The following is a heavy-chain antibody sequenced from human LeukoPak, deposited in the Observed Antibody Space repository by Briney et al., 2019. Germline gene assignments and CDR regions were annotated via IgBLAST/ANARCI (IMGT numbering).Heavy chain of an antibody. CDR2: IFHSGST. V-gene: IGHV4-4*02. D-gene: IGHD3-22*01. J-gene: IGHJ4*02. CDR1: GGSMTTNW. Sequence: PSGTLSLTCAVSGGSMTTNWWSWVRQSPGKGLEWIAEIFHSGSTNYNPSLKSRVTISVDPSKRQFSLKLSPVTAADTAVYYCVRNGYYSVDYWGQGVLVTVSS. CDR3: VRNGYYSVDY.